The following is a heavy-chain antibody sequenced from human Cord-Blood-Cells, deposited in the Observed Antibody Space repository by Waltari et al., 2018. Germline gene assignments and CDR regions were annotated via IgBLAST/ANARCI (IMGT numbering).Heavy chain of an antibody. CDR2: FDPEDGET. D-gene: IGHD3-10*01. J-gene: IGHJ6*02. CDR3: ASPTVLWFGELFPYGMDV. Sequence: QVQLVQSGAEVKTPGASVKVSCTVSGYTPTELSIHRLRQATGTGLEWMGGFDPEDGETIYAQKFQGRVTMTEDTSTDTAYMELSSLRSEDTAVYYCASPTVLWFGELFPYGMDVWGQGTTVTVSS. CDR1: GYTPTELS. V-gene: IGHV1-24*01.